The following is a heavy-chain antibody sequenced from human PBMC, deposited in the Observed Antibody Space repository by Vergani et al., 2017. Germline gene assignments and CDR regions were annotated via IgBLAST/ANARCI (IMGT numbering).Heavy chain of an antibody. Sequence: EVQLVESGGGLVQPGRSLRLSCAASGFTFDDYAMHWVRQAPGKGLEWVSGISWNSGSIGYADSVKGRFTISRDNAKNSLYLQMNSLRAEDTAVYYCARDLSIYYYGMDVWGQGTTVTVSS. CDR1: GFTFDDYA. V-gene: IGHV3-9*01. D-gene: IGHD4-11*01. CDR2: ISWNSGSI. CDR3: ARDLSIYYYGMDV. J-gene: IGHJ6*02.